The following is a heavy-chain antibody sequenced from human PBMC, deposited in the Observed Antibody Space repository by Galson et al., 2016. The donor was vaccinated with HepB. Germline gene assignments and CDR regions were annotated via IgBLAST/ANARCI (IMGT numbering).Heavy chain of an antibody. Sequence: SVKVSCKASGYIFSGYFVHWVRQAPGQGLEWMGSINCNGGDTTYAQDFQGWVTITRDTSIRTVYMELSRLTSDDTAVYYCARGKWLEMDYWGQGTRVTVSS. V-gene: IGHV1-2*04. D-gene: IGHD6-19*01. CDR2: INCNGGDT. CDR3: ARGKWLEMDY. CDR1: GYIFSGYF. J-gene: IGHJ4*02.